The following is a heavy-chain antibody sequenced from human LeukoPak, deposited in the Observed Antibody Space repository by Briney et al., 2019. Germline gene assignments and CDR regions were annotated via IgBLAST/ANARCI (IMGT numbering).Heavy chain of an antibody. CDR1: GSSISSYY. CDR2: IYYSGST. V-gene: IGHV4-59*08. Sequence: SETLSLTCTVSGSSISSYYWSWIRQPPGKGLEWIGYIYYSGSTNYNPSLKSRVTISVDTSKNQFSLKLSSVTAADTAVYYCARGPYYGDYIPFGYWGQGTLVTVSS. J-gene: IGHJ4*02. CDR3: ARGPYYGDYIPFGY. D-gene: IGHD4-17*01.